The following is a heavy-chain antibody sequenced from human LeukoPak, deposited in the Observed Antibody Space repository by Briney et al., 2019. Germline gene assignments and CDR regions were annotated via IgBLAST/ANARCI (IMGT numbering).Heavy chain of an antibody. CDR3: AKEAYYYASGSYYTG. J-gene: IGHJ4*02. D-gene: IGHD3-10*01. Sequence: GGSLRLSCAASGFTFSNYAMSWVRQAPGEGLEWVSAISGSGGSTHYADSVKGRFTISRDNSNNTLYMQMNSLTAEDTAVYYCAKEAYYYASGSYYTGWGQGTLVTVSS. CDR1: GFTFSNYA. V-gene: IGHV3-23*01. CDR2: ISGSGGST.